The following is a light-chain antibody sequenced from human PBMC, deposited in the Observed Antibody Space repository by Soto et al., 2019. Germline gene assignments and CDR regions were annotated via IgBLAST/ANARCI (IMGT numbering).Light chain of an antibody. J-gene: IGLJ1*01. Sequence: QSALTQPASVSGSPGQSITISCTGTSSDVGGYNYVSWYQQHPGKVPKLMIYEVSNRPSGVSIRFSGSKSVNTASLTISGLQAEDEADYYCSSYAGSDTYVFGSGTKLTVL. V-gene: IGLV2-14*01. CDR2: EVS. CDR3: SSYAGSDTYV. CDR1: SSDVGGYNY.